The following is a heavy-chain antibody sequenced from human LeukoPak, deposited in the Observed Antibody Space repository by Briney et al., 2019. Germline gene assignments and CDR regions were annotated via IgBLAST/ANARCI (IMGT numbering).Heavy chain of an antibody. D-gene: IGHD3-3*01. V-gene: IGHV4-34*01. CDR2: INHSGST. Sequence: SETLSLTCAVYGGSFSGYYWSWIRQPPGKGLEWIGEINHSGSTNYNPSLKSRVTISVDTSKNQFSLKLSSVTAADTAVYYCASMSGYTRDYWGQGTLVTVSS. CDR3: ASMSGYTRDY. CDR1: GGSFSGYY. J-gene: IGHJ4*02.